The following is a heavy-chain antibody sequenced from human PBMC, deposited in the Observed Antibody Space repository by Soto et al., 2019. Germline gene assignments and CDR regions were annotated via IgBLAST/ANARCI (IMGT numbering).Heavy chain of an antibody. CDR1: GYTLTSHG. J-gene: IGHJ4*02. CDR3: ARGDYESRGPVDC. CDR2: ISTYNGNT. D-gene: IGHD3-22*01. Sequence: QVKLVQSGAEVKKPGASVKVSVKASGYTLTSHGISWVRQAPGQGLEWMGLISTYNGNTKYAQKLQERVTMTADTSTNTAHMELRSLRSDDTAMYYCARGDYESRGPVDCWGQGTLVAVSS. V-gene: IGHV1-18*01.